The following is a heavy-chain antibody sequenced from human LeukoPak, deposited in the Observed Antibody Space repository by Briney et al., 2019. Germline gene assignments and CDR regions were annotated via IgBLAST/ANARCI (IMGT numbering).Heavy chain of an antibody. CDR1: GSTFTGNY. Sequence: GASVKVSCKASGSTFTGNYMHWVRQAPGQGLEWMGWINPNSGGTNYAQKFQGRVTMTRDTSISTAYMELSRLRSDDTAVYYCARGGVGKYSSGWHIWGQGTLVTVSS. CDR2: INPNSGGT. CDR3: ARGGVGKYSSGWHI. J-gene: IGHJ4*02. V-gene: IGHV1-2*02. D-gene: IGHD6-19*01.